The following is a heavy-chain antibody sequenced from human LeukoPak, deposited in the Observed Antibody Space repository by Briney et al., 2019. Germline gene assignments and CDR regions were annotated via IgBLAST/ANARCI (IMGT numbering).Heavy chain of an antibody. J-gene: IGHJ4*02. D-gene: IGHD3-16*01. CDR1: GGSISSSSYY. CDR2: IYYSGST. Sequence: SETLSLTCTVSGGSISSSSYYWGWIRQPPGKGPEWIGSIYYSGSTYYNPSLKSRVTISVDTSKNQFSLKLSSVTAADTAVYYCARLGELHGGGTFDYWGQGTLVTVSS. V-gene: IGHV4-39*01. CDR3: ARLGELHGGGTFDY.